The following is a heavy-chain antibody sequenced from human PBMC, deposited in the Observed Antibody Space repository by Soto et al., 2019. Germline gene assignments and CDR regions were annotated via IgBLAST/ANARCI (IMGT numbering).Heavy chain of an antibody. CDR1: GGSIISYY. Sequence: SETLSLTCTVSGGSIISYYWSWIRQPPGKGLEWIGYIHYTGSSNYNPSLKSRVAISVDTSMNQFSLKLTSVTAADTAVYYCARFGVEVPGAPIRHYMDVWGKGTTVTVSS. V-gene: IGHV4-59*08. CDR3: ARFGVEVPGAPIRHYMDV. D-gene: IGHD2-2*01. J-gene: IGHJ6*03. CDR2: IHYTGSS.